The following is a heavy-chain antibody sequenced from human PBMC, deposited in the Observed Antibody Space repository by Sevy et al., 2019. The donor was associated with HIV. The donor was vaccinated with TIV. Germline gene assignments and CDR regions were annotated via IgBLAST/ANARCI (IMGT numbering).Heavy chain of an antibody. D-gene: IGHD6-13*01. CDR2: LSFDGSNK. Sequence: GGSLRLSCAASGFTFSSYGMHWVRQAPGKGLEWVVVLSFDGSNKYYADSVKGRFTISRDNSKNTLYLQMSSLRPEDTAVYYCAKEGSSSSWYDPYYFDYWGQGTLVTVSS. CDR3: AKEGSSSSWYDPYYFDY. CDR1: GFTFSSYG. V-gene: IGHV3-30*18. J-gene: IGHJ4*02.